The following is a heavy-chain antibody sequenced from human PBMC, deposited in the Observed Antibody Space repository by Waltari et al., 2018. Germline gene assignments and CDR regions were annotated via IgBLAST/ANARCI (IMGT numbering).Heavy chain of an antibody. V-gene: IGHV4-38-2*01. CDR2: IYHSGST. CDR1: GYSLSSGYY. Sequence: QVQLQESGPGLVKPSETLSLTCAVSGYSLSSGYYWGWIRQPPGKGLEWIGSIYHSGSTYYNPSLKSRVTISVDTSKNQFSLKLSSVTAADTAVYYCASSSGCRAFDIWGQGTMVTVSS. D-gene: IGHD6-19*01. CDR3: ASSSGCRAFDI. J-gene: IGHJ3*02.